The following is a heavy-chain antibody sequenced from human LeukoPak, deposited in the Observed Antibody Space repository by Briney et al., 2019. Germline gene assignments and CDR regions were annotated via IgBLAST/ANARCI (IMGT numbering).Heavy chain of an antibody. V-gene: IGHV3-48*03. CDR2: ISSSGSTI. D-gene: IGHD5-18*01. CDR1: GFTFSSYE. Sequence: GGSLRLSCAASGFTFSSYEMNWVRQAPGKGLEWVSYISSSGSTIYYADSVKGRFTISRDNAKNSLYLQMNSLRAEDTAVYYCARDSTSGGYSYGMNYFDYWGQGTLVTVSS. CDR3: ARDSTSGGYSYGMNYFDY. J-gene: IGHJ4*02.